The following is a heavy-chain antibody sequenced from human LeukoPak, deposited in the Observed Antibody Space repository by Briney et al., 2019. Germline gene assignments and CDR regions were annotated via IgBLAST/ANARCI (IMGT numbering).Heavy chain of an antibody. J-gene: IGHJ4*02. CDR2: IYYTGNT. CDR3: ARVPISTSARGYFDY. CDR1: GASISGYY. V-gene: IGHV4-59*01. D-gene: IGHD3-10*01. Sequence: SETLSLTCTVSGASISGYYWSWIRQPPGKGLDYIGYIYYTGNTNYNPSLKSRVTISVDTSKNQFSLKLSAVTAADTAVYYCARVPISTSARGYFDYWGQGTLVTVST.